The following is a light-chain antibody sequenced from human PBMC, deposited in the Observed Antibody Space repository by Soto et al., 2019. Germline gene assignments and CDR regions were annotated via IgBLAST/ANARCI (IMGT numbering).Light chain of an antibody. V-gene: IGKV3-20*01. Sequence: EIVLTQSPGTLSLSPGERATLSCRASQSVSGSYLAWYQQRPDQAPRLLINGASSRATGIPDRFSGSGSGTDFTLTISGLEPEDFAVYYCQQYGSSPRTFGQGTKVEIK. J-gene: IGKJ1*01. CDR2: GAS. CDR3: QQYGSSPRT. CDR1: QSVSGSY.